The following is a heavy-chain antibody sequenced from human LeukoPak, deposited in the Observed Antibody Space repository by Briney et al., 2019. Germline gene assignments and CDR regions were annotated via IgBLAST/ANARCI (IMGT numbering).Heavy chain of an antibody. D-gene: IGHD3-22*01. V-gene: IGHV4-34*01. Sequence: SETLSLTCDVYGGSFSGFYWNWIRQPPGKGLEWIGSLYYSGSTYYNPSLKSRVTISVDTSKNQFSLKLTSVTAADTAVYYCAGGDYDISGPNQTPFDYWGQGTLVTVSS. J-gene: IGHJ4*02. CDR1: GGSFSGFY. CDR3: AGGDYDISGPNQTPFDY. CDR2: LYYSGST.